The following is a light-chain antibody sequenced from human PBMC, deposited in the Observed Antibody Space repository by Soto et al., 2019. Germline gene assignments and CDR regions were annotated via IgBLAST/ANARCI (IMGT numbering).Light chain of an antibody. Sequence: QSVLTQPPSLSGAPGQRVTISCTGSSSNIGPDYDVHWYQQLPGTAPKLLIYGNNHRPSGVPDRFSGSKSGTSASLAITGLQPEDEADYYCQSYDSSLSGSFVFGTGTKLTVL. J-gene: IGLJ1*01. CDR3: QSYDSSLSGSFV. CDR2: GNN. V-gene: IGLV1-40*01. CDR1: SSNIGPDYD.